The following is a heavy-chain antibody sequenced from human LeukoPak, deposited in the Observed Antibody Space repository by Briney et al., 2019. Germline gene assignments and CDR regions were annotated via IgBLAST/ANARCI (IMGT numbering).Heavy chain of an antibody. CDR1: GFTVSSNY. Sequence: PGGSLRLSCAASGFTVSSNYMSWVRQAPGKGLEWVSVIYSGGSTYYADSVKGRFTISRDNAKNSLYLQMNSLRAEDMALYYCAKGAIGYCSGGSCAFDYWGQGTLVTVSS. V-gene: IGHV3-53*05. D-gene: IGHD2-15*01. CDR2: IYSGGST. CDR3: AKGAIGYCSGGSCAFDY. J-gene: IGHJ4*02.